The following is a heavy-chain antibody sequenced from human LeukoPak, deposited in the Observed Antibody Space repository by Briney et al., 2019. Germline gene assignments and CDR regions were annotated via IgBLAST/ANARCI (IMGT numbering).Heavy chain of an antibody. V-gene: IGHV4-34*01. CDR1: GGSIGTYY. CDR3: ARVLDSSGYYYGFDP. CDR2: INHSGST. Sequence: PSETLSLTCSVSGGSIGTYYWNWIRQPAGKGLEWIGEINHSGSTNYNPSLKSRVTISVDTSKNQFSLKLSSVTAADTAVYYCARVLDSSGYYYGFDPWGQGTLVTVSS. J-gene: IGHJ5*02. D-gene: IGHD3-22*01.